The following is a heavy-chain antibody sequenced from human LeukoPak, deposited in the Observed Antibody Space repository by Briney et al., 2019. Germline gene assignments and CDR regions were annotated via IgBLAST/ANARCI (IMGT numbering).Heavy chain of an antibody. CDR1: GFPFISFS. CDR2: ISSSSSYI. CDR3: ARVSSGRHGDWFDP. J-gene: IGHJ5*02. V-gene: IGHV3-21*01. Sequence: GGSLSFSFQASGFPFISFSINWVGKAPGKGRDWVQSISSSSSYIYYADSVKGRFTISRDNAKNSLYLQMNSLRAEDTAVYYCARVSSGRHGDWFDPWGQGTLVTVSS. D-gene: IGHD6-19*01.